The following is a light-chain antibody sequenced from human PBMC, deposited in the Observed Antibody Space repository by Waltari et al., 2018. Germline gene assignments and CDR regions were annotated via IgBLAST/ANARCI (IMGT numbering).Light chain of an antibody. CDR3: QQYDDFPFT. Sequence: DIQMTQSPATLSASVGDRVTLSCRASQSISSWLAWYQQKPGKAPKILIFKASFLESGVPSRFSGSGSGTEFSLTISSLQPEDFATYYCQQYDDFPFTFGQGTKLEIK. CDR1: QSISSW. CDR2: KAS. V-gene: IGKV1-5*03. J-gene: IGKJ2*01.